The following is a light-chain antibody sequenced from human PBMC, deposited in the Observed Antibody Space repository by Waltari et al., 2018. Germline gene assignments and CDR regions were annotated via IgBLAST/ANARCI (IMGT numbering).Light chain of an antibody. CDR3: SSDAGSDYPYV. J-gene: IGLJ1*01. CDR2: EVN. Sequence: QSALTQPPSASGSPGQSVTISCTGTFSDIGSTNFVSWYQQRPGKAPKLIIYEVNKRRSGVPDRFSGSKSGNTGSLAVSWLQAEDEADDYCSSDAGSDYPYVFGTGTKVTVL. CDR1: FSDIGSTNF. V-gene: IGLV2-8*01.